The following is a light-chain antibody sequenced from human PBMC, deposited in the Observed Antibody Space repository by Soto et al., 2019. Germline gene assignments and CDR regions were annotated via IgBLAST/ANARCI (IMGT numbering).Light chain of an antibody. V-gene: IGKV1-5*03. Sequence: DIQMTQSPSTLSASVGDRVTITCRASQSISSWLAWYQQKPGKAPKLLIYKASDLEGGVPSRFSGSGSGTEFTLTISSLQPDDLATYYCQQYKSYPLTFGGGTKVEIK. J-gene: IGKJ4*01. CDR1: QSISSW. CDR3: QQYKSYPLT. CDR2: KAS.